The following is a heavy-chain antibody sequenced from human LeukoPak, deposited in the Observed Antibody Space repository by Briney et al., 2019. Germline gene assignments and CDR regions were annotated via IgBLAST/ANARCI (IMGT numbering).Heavy chain of an antibody. Sequence: ASVKVSCKASGYTFTGYYMHWVRQAPGQGLEWMGWINPNSGGTNYAQKFQGRVTMTRDTSISTAYMELSRLRSDDTAVYYCARGVAVPHYYDSSGFIGPLDYWGQGTLVTVSS. D-gene: IGHD3-22*01. CDR2: INPNSGGT. J-gene: IGHJ4*02. CDR3: ARGVAVPHYYDSSGFIGPLDY. CDR1: GYTFTGYY. V-gene: IGHV1-2*02.